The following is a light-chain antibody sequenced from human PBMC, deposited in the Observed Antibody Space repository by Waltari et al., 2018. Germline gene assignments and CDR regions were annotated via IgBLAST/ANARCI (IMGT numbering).Light chain of an antibody. J-gene: IGKJ1*01. V-gene: IGKV1-5*03. Sequence: DIQMTQSPSTLSASVGDRVTITCRASQTINTWLAWYQQKPGKAPNLLINRTSTLESGVPSRFSGSGSGTAFTLTLSSLQPDDFATYYCQQAWTFGQGTKVEIK. CDR1: QTINTW. CDR3: QQAWT. CDR2: RTS.